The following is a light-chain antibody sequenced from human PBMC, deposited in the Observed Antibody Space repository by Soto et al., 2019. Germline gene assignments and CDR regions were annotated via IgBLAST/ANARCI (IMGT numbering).Light chain of an antibody. V-gene: IGKV1-33*01. Sequence: DIQMTQSPSALSAGEGDRVTITSQASQNINDYLNWYQQKPGRAPKLLIYDASNLEAGVPSRFRGSWSWTVCIFAISLLQPEEIATDFCRQYENLPTVGQGTRLEIK. CDR2: DAS. CDR1: QNINDY. J-gene: IGKJ5*01. CDR3: RQYENLPT.